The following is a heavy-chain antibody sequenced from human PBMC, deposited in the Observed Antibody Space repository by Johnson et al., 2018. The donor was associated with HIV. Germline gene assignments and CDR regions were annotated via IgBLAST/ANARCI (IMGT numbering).Heavy chain of an antibody. J-gene: IGHJ3*02. CDR3: ARPQGTGDAFDI. CDR1: GFTFSSYG. Sequence: QVQLVESGGGVVQPGRSLRLSCAASGFTFSSYGMHWVRQAPGKGLEWVAVISYDGANKYYADSVKGRFTISRDNSKNTLYLQMNSLRAEDTAVSYCARPQGTGDAFDIWGQGTMVTVSS. V-gene: IGHV3-30*03. CDR2: ISYDGANK. D-gene: IGHD1-1*01.